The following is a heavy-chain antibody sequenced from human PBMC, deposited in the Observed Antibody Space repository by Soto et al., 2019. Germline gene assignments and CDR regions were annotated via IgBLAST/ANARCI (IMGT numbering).Heavy chain of an antibody. J-gene: IGHJ4*02. CDR2: ISSSSSYI. CDR1: GFTFSSYS. CDR3: ARDVAARDQLDY. D-gene: IGHD6-6*01. V-gene: IGHV3-21*01. Sequence: EVQLVESGGGLVKPGGSLRLSCAASGFTFSSYSMNWVRQAPGKGLEWVSSISSSSSYIYYADSVKGRFTISRDNAKNSLYLQMNSLRAEDTAVYYWARDVAARDQLDYWGQGTLVTVSS.